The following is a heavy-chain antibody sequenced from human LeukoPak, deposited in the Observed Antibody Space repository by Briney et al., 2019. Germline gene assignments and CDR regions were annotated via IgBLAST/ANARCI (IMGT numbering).Heavy chain of an antibody. CDR2: ISSSSSYT. V-gene: IGHV3-11*03. D-gene: IGHD2-15*01. CDR1: GFTFSDYY. CDR3: ASSLHVVVVFSYALDI. J-gene: IGHJ3*02. Sequence: GGSLRLSCAASGFTFSDYYMSWIRQAPGKGLEWVSYISSSSSYTNYADSVKGRFTISRDNAKNSLYLQMNSLRAEDTAVYYCASSLHVVVVFSYALDIWGQGTMVTVSS.